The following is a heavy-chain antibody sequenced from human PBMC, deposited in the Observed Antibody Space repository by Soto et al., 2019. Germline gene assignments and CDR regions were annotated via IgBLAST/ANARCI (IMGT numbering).Heavy chain of an antibody. D-gene: IGHD5-18*01. V-gene: IGHV1-2*04. Sequence: ASVKVSCKASGYTFTGYYMHWVRQAPGQGLEWMGWINPNSGGTNYAQKFQGWVTMTRDTSMSTAYMELRSLRSDDTAVYYCARDQNTAMVTTTWFDPWGQGTLVTVSS. CDR2: INPNSGGT. J-gene: IGHJ5*02. CDR1: GYTFTGYY. CDR3: ARDQNTAMVTTTWFDP.